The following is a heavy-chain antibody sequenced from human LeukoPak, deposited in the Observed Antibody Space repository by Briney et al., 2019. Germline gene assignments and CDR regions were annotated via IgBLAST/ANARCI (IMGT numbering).Heavy chain of an antibody. CDR1: GFTFSSYS. CDR2: ISSGSSYI. V-gene: IGHV3-21*01. Sequence: GGSLRLSCAASGFTFSSYSMNWVRQAPGKGLEWVSSISSGSSYIYYADSVKGRFTISRDNAKNSLYLQMNSLRAEDTAVYYCARSSMTSGAFDIWGQGTMVTVSS. CDR3: ARSSMTSGAFDI. D-gene: IGHD2/OR15-2a*01. J-gene: IGHJ3*02.